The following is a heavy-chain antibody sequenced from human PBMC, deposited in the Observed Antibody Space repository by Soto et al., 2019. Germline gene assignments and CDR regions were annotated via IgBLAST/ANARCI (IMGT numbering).Heavy chain of an antibody. CDR1: GSALTELS. CDR2: SDREDGET. Sequence: QVRLIQSRTEVKKPGASVKVSCSLSGSALTELSLHWVRQAPGKGLEWMGCSDREDGETFYAQKFEGRLTITDDTSTNTAYMELRSLGSEDTAVYYSTRRNWFDPWAQGTLVAVSS. CDR3: TRRNWFDP. V-gene: IGHV1-24*01. J-gene: IGHJ5*02. D-gene: IGHD2-15*01.